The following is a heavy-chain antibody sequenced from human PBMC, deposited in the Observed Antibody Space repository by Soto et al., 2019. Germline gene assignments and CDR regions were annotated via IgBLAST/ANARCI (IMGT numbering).Heavy chain of an antibody. V-gene: IGHV3-33*01. CDR2: IWYDGSNK. CDR1: GFTFSSYG. CDR3: ARDRGLRDSPLLWFGESTPGDYYYGMDV. D-gene: IGHD3-10*01. J-gene: IGHJ6*02. Sequence: GGSLRLSCAASGFTFSSYGMHWVRQAPGKGLEWVAVIWYDGSNKYYADSVKGRFTISRDNSKNTLYLQMNSLRAEDTAVYYCARDRGLRDSPLLWFGESTPGDYYYGMDVWGQGTTVTVSS.